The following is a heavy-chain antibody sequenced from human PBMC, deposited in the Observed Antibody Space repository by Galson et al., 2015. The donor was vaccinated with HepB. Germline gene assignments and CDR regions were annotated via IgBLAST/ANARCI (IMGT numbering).Heavy chain of an antibody. CDR3: ATEGVQRGADY. D-gene: IGHD4/OR15-4a*01. CDR2: IIAIFGTT. Sequence: SVKVSCKASGGTFSSTHDISWVRQAPGQGLEWMGGIIAIFGTTNYAQKFQGRVTITADDSTSTSYMELSSLTSDDTAVYYCATEGVQRGADYWGPGTLVTDSS. CDR1: GGTFSSTHD. J-gene: IGHJ4*02. V-gene: IGHV1-69*13.